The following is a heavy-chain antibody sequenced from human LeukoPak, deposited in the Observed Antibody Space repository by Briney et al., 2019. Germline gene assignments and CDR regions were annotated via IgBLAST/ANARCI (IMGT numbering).Heavy chain of an antibody. CDR2: IFHSGST. V-gene: IGHV4-59*13. Sequence: TPSETLSLTCTVSGGSINNYYWSWIRQPPGEGLEWIGYIFHSGSTSYNPSLKSRVTISVDTSKNQFSLKLSSVTAADTAVYYCARVSSDSSGLYYFDYWGQGTLVTVSS. J-gene: IGHJ4*02. CDR3: ARVSSDSSGLYYFDY. D-gene: IGHD6-19*01. CDR1: GGSINNYY.